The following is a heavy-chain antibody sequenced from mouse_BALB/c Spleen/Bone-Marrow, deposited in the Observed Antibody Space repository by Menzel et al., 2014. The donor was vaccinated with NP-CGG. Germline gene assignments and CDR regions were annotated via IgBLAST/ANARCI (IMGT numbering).Heavy chain of an antibody. CDR3: ARYYYGSSLFDY. Sequence: EVQLQQSGAELVKPGASVKLSCTASGFNIKDTYMHWVKQRPEQGLEWIGRIDPANGNTKYDPKFQGKATITADTSSSTAYLQLSSLTSEDTAVYYCARYYYGSSLFDYWGQGTTLTVSS. V-gene: IGHV14-3*02. CDR2: IDPANGNT. CDR1: GFNIKDTY. J-gene: IGHJ2*01. D-gene: IGHD1-1*01.